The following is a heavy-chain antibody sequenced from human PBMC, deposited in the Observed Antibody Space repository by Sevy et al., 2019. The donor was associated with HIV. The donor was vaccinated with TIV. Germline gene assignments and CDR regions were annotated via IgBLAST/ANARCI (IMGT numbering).Heavy chain of an antibody. Sequence: ASVKVSCKASGYTFTSYCISWVRQAPAQGLEWMGWISAYNGNTNYAQKLQGRGTMTTDTSTSTAYMELKSLRFDDTAVYYCARDSYDILTGYFDYWGQGTLVTVSS. J-gene: IGHJ4*02. CDR1: GYTFTSYC. CDR3: ARDSYDILTGYFDY. D-gene: IGHD3-9*01. V-gene: IGHV1-18*01. CDR2: ISAYNGNT.